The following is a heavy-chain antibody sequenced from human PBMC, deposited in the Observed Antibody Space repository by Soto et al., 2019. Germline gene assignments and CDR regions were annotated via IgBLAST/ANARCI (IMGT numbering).Heavy chain of an antibody. CDR3: ARGRSIITNTDY. V-gene: IGHV3-21*01. Sequence: EVQLVESGGGLVKPGGSLRLSCAASGFTFSTYSMNWVRQAPGKGLEWISSISSSGGSVSYAESVKGRFTISRDNAKNSLYLQMDSLRAEDMAVYYCARGRSIITNTDYWGQGTLVTVSS. CDR1: GFTFSTYS. J-gene: IGHJ4*02. CDR2: ISSSGGSV. D-gene: IGHD2-2*01.